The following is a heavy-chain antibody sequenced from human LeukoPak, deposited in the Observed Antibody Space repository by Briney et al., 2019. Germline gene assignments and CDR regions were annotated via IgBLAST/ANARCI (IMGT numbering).Heavy chain of an antibody. J-gene: IGHJ4*02. V-gene: IGHV3-23*01. CDR2: ITGSGGST. CDR1: GFTVSTYA. Sequence: PEGSLRLSCAASGFTVSTYAMSWVRQAPGKGLEWVSAITGSGGSTYYADSVKGRFTISRDNSKNTLYLQMNSLRAEDTAVYYCARASASYFDYWGQGTLVTVSS. CDR3: ARASASYFDY.